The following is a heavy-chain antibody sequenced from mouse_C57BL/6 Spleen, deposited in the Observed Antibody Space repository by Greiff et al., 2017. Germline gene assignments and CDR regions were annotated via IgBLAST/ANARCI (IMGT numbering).Heavy chain of an antibody. CDR1: GYAFSSSW. D-gene: IGHD2-4*01. J-gene: IGHJ2*01. Sequence: QVQLQQPGPELVKPGASVKISCKASGYAFSSSWMNWVKQRPGKGLEWIGRIYPGDGDTNYNGKFKGKATLTADKSSSTAYMQLSSLTSEDSAVYFCARSPYDYDDYWGQGTTLTVSS. CDR3: ARSPYDYDDY. CDR2: IYPGDGDT. V-gene: IGHV1-82*01.